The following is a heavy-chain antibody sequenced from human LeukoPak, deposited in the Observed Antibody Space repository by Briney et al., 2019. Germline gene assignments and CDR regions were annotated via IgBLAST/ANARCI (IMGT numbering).Heavy chain of an antibody. CDR1: GYTFTGYY. Sequence: ASVKVSCKASGYTFTGYYMHWVRQAPGQGLEWMGWINPNSGNTGYAQKFQGRVTMTRNTSISTAYMEQSSLRSEDTAVYYCARGFGYYGSGSYYNVFIDWGQGTLVTVSS. D-gene: IGHD3-10*01. CDR3: ARGFGYYGSGSYYNVFID. V-gene: IGHV1-8*02. J-gene: IGHJ4*02. CDR2: INPNSGNT.